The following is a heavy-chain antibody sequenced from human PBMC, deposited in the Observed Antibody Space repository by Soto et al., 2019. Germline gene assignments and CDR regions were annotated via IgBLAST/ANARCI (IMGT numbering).Heavy chain of an antibody. CDR1: GFTFSSYA. D-gene: IGHD6-19*01. CDR3: ARRSSGWYFDY. V-gene: IGHV3-23*01. J-gene: IGHJ4*02. CDR2: ISGSGGST. Sequence: EVQLLESGGGLVQPGGSLRLSCAASGFTFSSYAMNWVRQAPGKGLEWVSVISGSGGSTYYADSVKGRFTISRDNSKNTLYPQMNSLRAEHTAVYYCARRSSGWYFDYWGQGTLVTVSS.